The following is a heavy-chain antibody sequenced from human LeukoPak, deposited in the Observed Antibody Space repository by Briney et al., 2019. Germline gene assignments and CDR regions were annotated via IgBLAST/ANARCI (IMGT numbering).Heavy chain of an antibody. D-gene: IGHD5-24*01. V-gene: IGHV1-69*04. CDR1: GGTFSSYA. Sequence: GASVKVSCKASGGTFSSYAISWVRQAPGQGLEWMGRIIPMVDIANYAQKFQGRVTITADKSMSTAYMELSSLRSEDTAVYYCARSLGEMATRERSWESLLDYWGQGTLVTVSS. CDR2: IIPMVDIA. J-gene: IGHJ4*02. CDR3: ARSLGEMATRERSWESLLDY.